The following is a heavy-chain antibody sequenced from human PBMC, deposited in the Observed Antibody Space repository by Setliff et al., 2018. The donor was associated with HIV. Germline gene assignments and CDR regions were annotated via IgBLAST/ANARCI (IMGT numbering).Heavy chain of an antibody. CDR3: ARGGSYSHGAFDI. J-gene: IGHJ3*02. V-gene: IGHV3-74*01. Sequence: GGSLRLSCVASGFTFSSYWMHWVRQSPGGGLVWVARINDDGTSADYTDSVKGRFTASRDNARNTLFLQMNSLRVEDTAVYYCARGGSYSHGAFDIWGQGTMVTVSS. CDR1: GFTFSSYW. D-gene: IGHD1-26*01. CDR2: INDDGTSA.